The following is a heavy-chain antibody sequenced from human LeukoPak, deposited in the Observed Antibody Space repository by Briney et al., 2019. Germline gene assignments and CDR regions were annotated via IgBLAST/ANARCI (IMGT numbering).Heavy chain of an antibody. D-gene: IGHD3-3*01. V-gene: IGHV1-2*02. CDR2: INPNSGGT. J-gene: IGHJ6*04. CDR1: GYTFTGYY. CDR3: ARTRITIFGVASMDV. Sequence: ASVKVSCKASGYTFTGYYMHWVRQAPGQGLEWMGWINPNSGGTNYAQKFQGRVTITRDTSISTAYMELSRLRSDDTAVYYCARTRITIFGVASMDVWGKGTTVTVSS.